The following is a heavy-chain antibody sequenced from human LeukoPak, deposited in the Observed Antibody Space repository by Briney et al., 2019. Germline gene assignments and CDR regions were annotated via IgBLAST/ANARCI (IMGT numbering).Heavy chain of an antibody. D-gene: IGHD3-22*01. V-gene: IGHV4-59*01. J-gene: IGHJ6*02. CDR3: ARLYYYDSSGYPLGGYYGMDV. CDR2: IYYSGST. Sequence: SETLSLTCTVSGGSISSYYWSWIRQPPGKGLEWIGYIYYSGSTNYNPSLKSRVTISVDTSKNQFSLKLSSVTAADTAVYYCARLYYYDSSGYPLGGYYGMDVWGQGTTVTVSS. CDR1: GGSISSYY.